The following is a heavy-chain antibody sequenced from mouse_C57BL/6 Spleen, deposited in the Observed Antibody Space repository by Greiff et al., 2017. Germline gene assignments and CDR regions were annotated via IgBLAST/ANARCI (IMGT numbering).Heavy chain of an antibody. D-gene: IGHD1-1*01. Sequence: VQLKQSGPELVKPGASVKISCKASGYSFTGYYMNWVKQSPEKSLEWIGEINPSTGGTTYNQKFKAKATLTVDKSSSTAYMQLKSLTSEDSAVYYCAGGSLYGAMDYWGQGTSVTVSS. CDR3: AGGSLYGAMDY. CDR1: GYSFTGYY. V-gene: IGHV1-42*01. J-gene: IGHJ4*01. CDR2: INPSTGGT.